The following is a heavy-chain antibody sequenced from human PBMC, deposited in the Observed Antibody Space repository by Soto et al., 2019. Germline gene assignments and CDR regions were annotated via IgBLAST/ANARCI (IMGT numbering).Heavy chain of an antibody. D-gene: IGHD2-2*01. CDR1: GFTFSSYS. J-gene: IGHJ5*02. V-gene: IGHV3-48*02. CDR3: APGTSRYVVDWFDP. CDR2: ISSSSSTI. Sequence: GGSLRLSCAASGFTFSSYSMNWVRQAPGKGLEWVSYISSSSSTIYYADSVKGRFTISRDNAKNSLYLQMNSLRDEDTAVYYCAPGTSRYVVDWFDPWGQGTLVTVSS.